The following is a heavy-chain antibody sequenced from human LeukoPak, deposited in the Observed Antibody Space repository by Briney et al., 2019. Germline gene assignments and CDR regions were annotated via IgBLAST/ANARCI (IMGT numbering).Heavy chain of an antibody. Sequence: GGSLRLSCAASGFTFSSYAMHWVRQAPGKGLEWVAVISYDGSNKYYADSVKGRFTISRDNSKNTLYLQMNSLRAEDTAVHYCARDRSKVPGYGMDVWGQGTTVTVSS. CDR1: GFTFSSYA. V-gene: IGHV3-30*04. J-gene: IGHJ6*02. CDR3: ARDRSKVPGYGMDV. CDR2: ISYDGSNK.